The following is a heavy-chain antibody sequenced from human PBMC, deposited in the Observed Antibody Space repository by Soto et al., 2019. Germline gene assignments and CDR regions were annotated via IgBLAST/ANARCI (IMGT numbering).Heavy chain of an antibody. CDR3: ATQARGKQLATA. V-gene: IGHV1-18*01. CDR1: VYTITRDG. J-gene: IGHJ5*01. CDR2: ISAYNGNT. D-gene: IGHD6-6*01. Sequence: XSVKRSCKASVYTITRDGISWVRQAPGQGLEWMGWISAYNGNTNYAQKLQGRVTMTTDTSTSTAYMELRSLRSDDTAVYYCATQARGKQLATAWGHGTLVTVSS.